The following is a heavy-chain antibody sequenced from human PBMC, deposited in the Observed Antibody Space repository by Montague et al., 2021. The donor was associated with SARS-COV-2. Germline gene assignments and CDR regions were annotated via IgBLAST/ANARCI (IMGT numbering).Heavy chain of an antibody. J-gene: IGHJ4*02. CDR3: ARRPSSCRSFDY. CDR2: VYFSGTA. CDR1: AGSINNHY. D-gene: IGHD6-19*01. V-gene: IGHV4-59*08. Sequence: SETLSLTCTVSAGSINNHYWWWIRQTPGKELEWIAYVYFSGTASYNPSLKSRVTISVDTSRNQFSLQLTSVTAADTAVYYCARRPSSCRSFDYWGQGTQVSVSS.